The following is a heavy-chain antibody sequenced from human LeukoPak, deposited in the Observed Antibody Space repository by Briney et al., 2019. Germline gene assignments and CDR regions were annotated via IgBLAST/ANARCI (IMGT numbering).Heavy chain of an antibody. V-gene: IGHV3-53*01. J-gene: IGHJ4*02. CDR2: IYGGGNT. CDR1: GFTVGGNY. Sequence: GGSLRLSCAASGFTVGGNYMTWVRQAPGRGLEWVSVIYGGGNTYYPDSVKGRFTISRDNSKNTLYLQMNSLRAEDTAVYYCASGEWPQDYWGQGTLVTVSS. CDR3: ASGEWPQDY. D-gene: IGHD3-10*01.